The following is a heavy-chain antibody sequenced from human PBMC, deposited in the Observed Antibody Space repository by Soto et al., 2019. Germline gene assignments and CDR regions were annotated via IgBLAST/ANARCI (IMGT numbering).Heavy chain of an antibody. CDR3: ARAPRPDYDIMTGYNWFDP. J-gene: IGHJ5*02. Sequence: GGSLRLSCAASGFTFSSYWMSWVRQAPGKWLEWVANIKQVGSEKYYVDSVKGRFTISRDNAKNSLYLQMNSLRAEDTAVYYCARAPRPDYDIMTGYNWFDPWGQGTLVTVSS. CDR2: IKQVGSEK. CDR1: GFTFSSYW. V-gene: IGHV3-7*01. D-gene: IGHD3-9*01.